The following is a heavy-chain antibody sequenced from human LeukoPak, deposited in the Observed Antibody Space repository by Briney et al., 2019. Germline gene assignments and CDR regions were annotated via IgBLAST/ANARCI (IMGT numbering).Heavy chain of an antibody. V-gene: IGHV4-34*01. J-gene: IGHJ5*02. CDR1: GGSFSGYY. CDR3: ARGSSSWYNWFDP. D-gene: IGHD6-13*01. Sequence: SETLSFTCAVYGGSFSGYYWSWIRQPRGKGLEWIGEINHSGSTNYYPSLKSRVTISVDTSKNQFSLKLSSVTAADTAVYYCARGSSSWYNWFDPWGQGTLVTVSS. CDR2: INHSGST.